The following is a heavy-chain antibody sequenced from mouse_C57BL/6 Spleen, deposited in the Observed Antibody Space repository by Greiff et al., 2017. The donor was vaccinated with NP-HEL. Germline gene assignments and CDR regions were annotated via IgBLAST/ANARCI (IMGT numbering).Heavy chain of an antibody. J-gene: IGHJ4*01. Sequence: QVQLKESGAELVKPGASVKMSCKASGYTFTSYWITWVKQRPGQGLEWIGDIYPGSGSTNYNEKFKSKATLTVDTASSTSYMQLSSLTSEDSAVYYCARDYYGSSRYAMDDWGKATSVTVSS. D-gene: IGHD1-1*01. CDR1: GYTFTSYW. CDR2: IYPGSGST. CDR3: ARDYYGSSRYAMDD. V-gene: IGHV1-55*01.